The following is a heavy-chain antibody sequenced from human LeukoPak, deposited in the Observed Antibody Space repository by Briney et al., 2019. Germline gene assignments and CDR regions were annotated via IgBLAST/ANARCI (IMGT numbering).Heavy chain of an antibody. CDR2: IYYSGST. J-gene: IGHJ4*02. V-gene: IGHV4-30-4*01. Sequence: SETLSLTCTVSGGSISSGDYYWSWIRQPPGKGLEWIGYIYYSGSTYYNPSLKSRVTISVDTSKNQFSLKLSSMTPADTAVYYCARADRRMVRGVIIDYFDYWGQGTLVTVSS. D-gene: IGHD3-10*01. CDR3: ARADRRMVRGVIIDYFDY. CDR1: GGSISSGDYY.